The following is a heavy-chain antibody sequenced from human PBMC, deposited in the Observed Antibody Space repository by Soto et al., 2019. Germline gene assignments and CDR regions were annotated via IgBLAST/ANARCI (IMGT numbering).Heavy chain of an antibody. CDR2: IWYDGSNK. D-gene: IGHD2-2*01. V-gene: IGHV3-33*06. Sequence: GGSLRLSCAASGFTFSSYGMHWVRQAPGKGLEWVAVIWYDGSNKYYADSVKGRFTISRDNSKNTLYLQMNSLRAEDTAVYYCAKPLYCSTTSCNYYYYGLDVWGQGTTVTVSS. J-gene: IGHJ6*02. CDR3: AKPLYCSTTSCNYYYYGLDV. CDR1: GFTFSSYG.